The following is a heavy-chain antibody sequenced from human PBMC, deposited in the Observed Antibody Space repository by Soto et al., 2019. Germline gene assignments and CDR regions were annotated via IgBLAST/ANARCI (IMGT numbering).Heavy chain of an antibody. D-gene: IGHD4-4*01. CDR1: RLRLFNYF. CDR2: ISYDGNYK. J-gene: IGHJ6*02. CDR3: ARDGSTVTTNYHYAMDF. V-gene: IGHV3-30-3*01. Sequence: SLGDACAASRLRLFNYFIHWVRKDAGKGLEWVSSISYDGNYKYCADSVKGRFTISRDNSKNTLYLQMNSLRAEDTAVYYCARDGSTVTTNYHYAMDFWGHGTTVTFSS.